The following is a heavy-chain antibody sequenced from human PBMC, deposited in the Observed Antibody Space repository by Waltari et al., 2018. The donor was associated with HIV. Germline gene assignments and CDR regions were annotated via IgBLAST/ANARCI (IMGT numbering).Heavy chain of an antibody. V-gene: IGHV3-21*03. D-gene: IGHD3-3*01. J-gene: IGHJ4*02. CDR3: ASEDFWGGRHN. CDR1: VFAPNTFD. CDR2: ISSTSIFI. Sequence: EVHWVDSGGRRVNTGGSLRLCCAVAVFAPNTFDMKWVRQAPGKGLEWVSSISSTSIFIYYADSVEGRFTISRDNAKHSLYLQSNNLRAEGTAVYYCASEDFWGGRHNWGQGTLVTVSS.